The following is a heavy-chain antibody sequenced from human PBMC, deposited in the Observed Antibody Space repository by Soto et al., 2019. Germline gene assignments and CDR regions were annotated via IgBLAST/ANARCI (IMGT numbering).Heavy chain of an antibody. CDR1: GFIFNNYA. Sequence: GGSLRLSCAASGFIFNNYAMSWVRQAPGKGLEWVSSIGGGGDDRFYADYVKGRLTISRDNSNNILYLHMSGLRAEDTAIYYCVKDRMSFNSVWDPFDVWGQGTMVTVS. D-gene: IGHD3-16*01. CDR2: IGGGGDDR. V-gene: IGHV3-23*01. J-gene: IGHJ3*01. CDR3: VKDRMSFNSVWDPFDV.